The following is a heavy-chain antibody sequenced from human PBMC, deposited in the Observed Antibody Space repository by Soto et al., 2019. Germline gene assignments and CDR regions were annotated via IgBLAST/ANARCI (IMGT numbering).Heavy chain of an antibody. CDR2: IQHDASNR. Sequence: HPGGSLRLSCAASGFPFSGYSMHWVRQAPGKGLEWVAVIQHDASNRYYTDSVKGRFTISRDNSKNTLYLQMNSLRAEDTAVYYCARDMAPGVVAGDGGFDYWGQGTLVTVSS. D-gene: IGHD6-19*01. J-gene: IGHJ4*02. CDR3: ARDMAPGVVAGDGGFDY. CDR1: GFPFSGYS. V-gene: IGHV3-30-3*01.